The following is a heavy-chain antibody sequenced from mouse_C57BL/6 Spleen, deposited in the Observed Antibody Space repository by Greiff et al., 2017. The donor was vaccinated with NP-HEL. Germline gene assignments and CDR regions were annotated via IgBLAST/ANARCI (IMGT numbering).Heavy chain of an antibody. V-gene: IGHV1-59*01. CDR2: IDPSDSYT. Sequence: QVQLQQPGAELVRPGTSVKLSCKASGYTFTSYWMHWVKQRPGQGLEWIGVIDPSDSYTNYNQKFKGKATLTVDTSSSTAYMQLSSLTSEDSAVCYYARGVYGNSGDYWGQGTTLTVSS. J-gene: IGHJ2*01. CDR1: GYTFTSYW. D-gene: IGHD2-1*01. CDR3: ARGVYGNSGDY.